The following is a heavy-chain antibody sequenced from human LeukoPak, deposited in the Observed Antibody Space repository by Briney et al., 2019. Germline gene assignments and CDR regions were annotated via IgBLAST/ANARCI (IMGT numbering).Heavy chain of an antibody. D-gene: IGHD3-10*01. V-gene: IGHV3-30*04. J-gene: IGHJ4*02. CDR3: ARDRGRYYYGSGSYSGPDY. Sequence: GRSLRLSCAASGFTFSSYAMHWVRQAPGKGLEWVAAISYDGSNKYYADSVKGRSTISRDNSKNTLYLQMNSLRAEDTAVYYCARDRGRYYYGSGSYSGPDYWGQGTLVTVSS. CDR2: ISYDGSNK. CDR1: GFTFSSYA.